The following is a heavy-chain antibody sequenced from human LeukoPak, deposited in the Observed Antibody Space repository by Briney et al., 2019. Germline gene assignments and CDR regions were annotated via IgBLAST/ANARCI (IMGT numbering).Heavy chain of an antibody. CDR3: ARDPGLGYYYYHGMDV. CDR1: GDSVSSNSAT. Sequence: SQTLSLTCAISGDSVSSNSATWNWIRQSPSRGIEWLGRTYYRSKYYYDYAVSVKSRITINPETSKNQFSLQLNSVTPEDTAVYYCARDPGLGYYYYHGMDVWGQGTTVTVSS. V-gene: IGHV6-1*01. CDR2: TYYRSKYYY. J-gene: IGHJ6*02. D-gene: IGHD3-16*01.